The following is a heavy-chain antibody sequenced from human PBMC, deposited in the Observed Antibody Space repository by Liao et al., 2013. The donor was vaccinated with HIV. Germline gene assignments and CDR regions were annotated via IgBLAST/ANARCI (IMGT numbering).Heavy chain of an antibody. CDR1: GGSIIGYY. J-gene: IGHJ4*02. CDR3: ARVGEGYSRSSLYFDS. V-gene: IGHV4-59*01. CDR2: FFYSGST. D-gene: IGHD6-6*01. Sequence: QVQLQESGPGLVKPSETLSLTCTVSGGSIIGYYWSWIRQPAGKGLEWIGYFFYSGSTKYTPSLESRVTISVDTSKNQLSLKLSSVTAADTAVYYCARVGEGYSRSSLYFDSWGQGTLVTVSS.